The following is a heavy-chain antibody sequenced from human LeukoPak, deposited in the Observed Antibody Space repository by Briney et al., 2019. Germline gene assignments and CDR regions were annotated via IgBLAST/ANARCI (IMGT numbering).Heavy chain of an antibody. Sequence: ASVKVSRKASGYTFTSYGISWVRQAPGQGLEWMGWISAYNGNTNHAQKLQGRVTMTTDTSTTTAYMELRSLRSDDTAVYYCARDSDILTGYEYYYYGMDVWGQGTTVTVSS. CDR2: ISAYNGNT. CDR3: ARDSDILTGYEYYYYGMDV. V-gene: IGHV1-18*01. D-gene: IGHD3-9*01. J-gene: IGHJ6*02. CDR1: GYTFTSYG.